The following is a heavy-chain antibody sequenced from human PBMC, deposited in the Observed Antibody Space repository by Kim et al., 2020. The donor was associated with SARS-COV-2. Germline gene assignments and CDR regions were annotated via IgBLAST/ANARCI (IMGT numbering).Heavy chain of an antibody. Sequence: DSVKGRLTIARGNAKNSLYLQMNSLRSGDPAVYYCARDRGRSGWTGLFDTWGQGTLVTVSS. CDR3: ARDRGRSGWTGLFDT. J-gene: IGHJ5*02. D-gene: IGHD6-19*01. V-gene: IGHV3-48*03.